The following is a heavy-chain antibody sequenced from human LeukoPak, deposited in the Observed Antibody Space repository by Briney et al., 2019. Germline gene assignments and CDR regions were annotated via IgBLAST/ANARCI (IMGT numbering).Heavy chain of an antibody. D-gene: IGHD3-3*02. CDR2: INHSGST. V-gene: IGHV4-34*01. CDR1: GGSFSGYY. Sequence: SETLSLTCAVYGGSFSGYYWSWIRQPPGKGLEWIGEINHSGSTNYNPSLQSRVTMSLDTSKNKFSLKLTSVTAADTAVYYCAKLAPRGGFDIWGQGTMVTVSS. J-gene: IGHJ3*02. CDR3: AKLAPRGGFDI.